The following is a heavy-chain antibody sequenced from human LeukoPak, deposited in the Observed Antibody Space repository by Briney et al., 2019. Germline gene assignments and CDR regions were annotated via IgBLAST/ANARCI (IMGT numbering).Heavy chain of an antibody. Sequence: PGGSLRLSCVASGFNLSAYAMHWARQAPGKGLEWVSLIRCDGSDKYYADSVKGRFTISRDISKNTLNLQMNSLRAEDTAVYYCAKDASGSSSLGDWGQGTLVTVSS. D-gene: IGHD6-6*01. CDR2: IRCDGSDK. CDR1: GFNLSAYA. J-gene: IGHJ4*02. CDR3: AKDASGSSSLGD. V-gene: IGHV3-30*02.